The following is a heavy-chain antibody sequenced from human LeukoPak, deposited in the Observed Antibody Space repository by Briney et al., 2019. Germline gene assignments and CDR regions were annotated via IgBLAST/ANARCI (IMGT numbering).Heavy chain of an antibody. J-gene: IGHJ3*02. V-gene: IGHV3-53*01. Sequence: PGGSLRLSCAASGFNVNSNYMSWVRQAPGKGLEWVSVIYSGVGTFYAGSVKGRFTISRDNSKNTLYLQMNSLRAEDTAVYYCAKAHITGTTRAAFDIWGQGTMVTVSS. CDR2: IYSGVGT. D-gene: IGHD1-7*01. CDR1: GFNVNSNY. CDR3: AKAHITGTTRAAFDI.